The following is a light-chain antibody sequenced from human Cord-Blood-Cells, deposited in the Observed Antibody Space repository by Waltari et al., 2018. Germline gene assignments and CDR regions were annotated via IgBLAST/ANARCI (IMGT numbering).Light chain of an antibody. CDR3: SSYTSSSTLV. J-gene: IGLJ3*02. Sequence: QSAPTQPASVSGSPGQSITISCTGTSSDVGGYNYVSWYQQHPGKAPKLMIYDVSNRPSVVSNRFSGSKSGNTASLTISGLQAEDEADYYCSSYTSSSTLVFGGGTKLTVL. CDR2: DVS. V-gene: IGLV2-14*01. CDR1: SSDVGGYNY.